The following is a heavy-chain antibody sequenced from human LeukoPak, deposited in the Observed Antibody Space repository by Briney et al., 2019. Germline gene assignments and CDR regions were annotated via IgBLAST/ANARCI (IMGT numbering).Heavy chain of an antibody. CDR2: VNHSGYT. J-gene: IGHJ4*02. D-gene: IGHD4-17*01. CDR1: GTSFSSYY. Sequence: PSETLSLTCAVSGTSFSSYYWSCIRQPPGKGLEWIGEVNHSGYTNDNPSLKSRVTISVDTSKNQFSLRLRSVTAADTGVYFCARMTTGHDFWGQGTLVTVSS. V-gene: IGHV4-34*01. CDR3: ARMTTGHDF.